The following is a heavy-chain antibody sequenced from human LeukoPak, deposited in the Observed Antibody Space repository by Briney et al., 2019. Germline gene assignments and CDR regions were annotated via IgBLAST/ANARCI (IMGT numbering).Heavy chain of an antibody. V-gene: IGHV4-59*08. Sequence: PSETLSLTCTVSGGSISSYYLSWIRQPPGKGLEWIGYIYYSGSTNYNPSLKSRVTISVDTSKNQFSLKLSSVTAADTAVYYCARLGIAAAIDYWGQGTLVTVSS. CDR1: GGSISSYY. D-gene: IGHD6-13*01. J-gene: IGHJ4*02. CDR2: IYYSGST. CDR3: ARLGIAAAIDY.